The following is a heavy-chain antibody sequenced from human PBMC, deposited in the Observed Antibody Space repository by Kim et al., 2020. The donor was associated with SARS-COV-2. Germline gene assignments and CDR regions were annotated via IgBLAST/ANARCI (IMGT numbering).Heavy chain of an antibody. CDR3: ARGGPAGSGYSST. J-gene: IGHJ5*02. CDR1: GGSFSGYY. CDR2: INHSGST. D-gene: IGHD6-13*01. Sequence: SETLSLTCAVYGGSFSGYYWSWIRQPPGKGLEWIGEINHSGSTNYNPSLKSRVTISVDTSKNQFSLKLSSVTAADTAVYYCARGGPAGSGYSSTWGQGTLVTVSS. V-gene: IGHV4-34*01.